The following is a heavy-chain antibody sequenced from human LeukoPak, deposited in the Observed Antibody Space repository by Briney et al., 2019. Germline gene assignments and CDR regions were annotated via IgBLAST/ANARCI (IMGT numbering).Heavy chain of an antibody. J-gene: IGHJ6*02. CDR3: ARDPYYYYGMDV. CDR1: GGSVSSGSYY. V-gene: IGHV4-61*01. CDR2: IYYSGST. Sequence: PSETLSLTCTVSGGSVSSGSYYWSWIRQPPGKGLEWIGYIYYSGSTNYSPSLKSRVTISVDTSKNQFSLKLSSVTAADTAVYYCARDPYYYYGMDVWGQGTTVTVSS.